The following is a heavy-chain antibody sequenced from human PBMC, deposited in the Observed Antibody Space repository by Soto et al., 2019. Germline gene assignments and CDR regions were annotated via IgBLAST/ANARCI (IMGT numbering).Heavy chain of an antibody. CDR2: ISYDGSNK. V-gene: IGHV3-30*03. Sequence: GGSLRLSCAASGFTFSSYGMHWVRQAPGKGLEWVAVISYDGSNKYYADSVKGRFTISRDNSKNTLYLQMNSLRAEDTAVYYCATDLSDSGSYYYYYYGMDVWGQGTTVTVSS. J-gene: IGHJ6*02. CDR3: ATDLSDSGSYYYYYYGMDV. CDR1: GFTFSSYG. D-gene: IGHD1-26*01.